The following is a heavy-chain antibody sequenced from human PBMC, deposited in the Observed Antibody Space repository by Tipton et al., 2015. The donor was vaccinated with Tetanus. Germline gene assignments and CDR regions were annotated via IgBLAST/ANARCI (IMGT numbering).Heavy chain of an antibody. J-gene: IGHJ4*02. CDR2: IYSPGTT. CDR3: ARDSYYSSRWSFADY. D-gene: IGHD3-22*01. CDR1: GGSISSYY. Sequence: TLSLTCTVSGGSISSYYWTWIRQPPGKGLEWIGYIYSPGTTSYAPSLRGRATISFDSVKNHFSLSLSSVTAADTAMYYCARDSYYSSRWSFADYWGQGTLVTVSS. V-gene: IGHV4-59*06.